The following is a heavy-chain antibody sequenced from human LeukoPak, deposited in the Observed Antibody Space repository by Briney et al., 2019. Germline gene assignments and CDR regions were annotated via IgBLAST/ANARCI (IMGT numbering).Heavy chain of an antibody. J-gene: IGHJ4*02. CDR2: ISYDGNNK. CDR3: ARDSHYYDTSPYYYPEYY. Sequence: PGGSLRLSCAASGFTFSSYGMHWVRQAPGKGLEWVTVISYDGNNKYFADSVKGRFTISRDNSKNTLYLQMNSLRAEDTAVYYCARDSHYYDTSPYYYPEYYWGQGTLVTVSS. CDR1: GFTFSSYG. V-gene: IGHV3-30*03. D-gene: IGHD3-22*01.